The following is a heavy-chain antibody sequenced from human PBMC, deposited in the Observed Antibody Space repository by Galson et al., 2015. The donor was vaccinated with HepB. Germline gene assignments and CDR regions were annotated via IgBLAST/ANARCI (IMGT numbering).Heavy chain of an antibody. CDR3: ARVPYCSGGSCYPYYYYYMDV. Sequence: SVKVSCKASGYTFTSYGISWVRQAPGQGLEWMGWISAYNGNTNYAQKLQGRVTMTTDTSTSTAYMELRSLRSDDTAVYYCARVPYCSGGSCYPYYYYYMDVWGKGTTVTVSS. D-gene: IGHD2-15*01. J-gene: IGHJ6*03. CDR2: ISAYNGNT. V-gene: IGHV1-18*01. CDR1: GYTFTSYG.